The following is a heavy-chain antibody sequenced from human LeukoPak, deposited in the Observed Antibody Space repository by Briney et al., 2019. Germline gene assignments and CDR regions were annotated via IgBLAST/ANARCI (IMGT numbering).Heavy chain of an antibody. D-gene: IGHD3-22*01. CDR2: MNPNSGDT. CDR1: GNTFSSYD. J-gene: IGHJ3*02. CDR3: ARGSLNYDTVGYDDAFDI. V-gene: IGHV1-8*01. Sequence: WASVKVSCKASGNTFSSYDINWVRQAPGQGLEWMGWMNPNSGDTGYAQKFQGRVTMTRSTSISAAYMELSSLRSEDTAVYYCARGSLNYDTVGYDDAFDIWGQGTMVTVSS.